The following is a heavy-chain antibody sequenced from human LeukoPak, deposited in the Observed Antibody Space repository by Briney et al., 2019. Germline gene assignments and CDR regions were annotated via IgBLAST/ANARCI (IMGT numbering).Heavy chain of an antibody. CDR1: GGSISSSSYY. Sequence: SETLSLTCTVSGGSISSSSYYWGWIRQPPGKGLEWIGSIYYSGSTYYNPSLKSRVTISVDTSKNQFSLKLSSGTAADTAVYYCARSSAVARSPQMKWGQGTLVTVSS. J-gene: IGHJ4*02. CDR3: ARSSAVARSPQMK. CDR2: IYYSGST. D-gene: IGHD3-10*01. V-gene: IGHV4-39*01.